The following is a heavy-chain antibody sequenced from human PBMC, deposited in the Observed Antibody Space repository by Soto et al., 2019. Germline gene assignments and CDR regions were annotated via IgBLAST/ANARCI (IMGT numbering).Heavy chain of an antibody. J-gene: IGHJ4*02. D-gene: IGHD2-15*01. CDR2: IYYSGNT. CDR1: GGSISSSSYY. V-gene: IGHV4-39*02. Sequence: QLQLQESGPGLVKPSETLSLTCTVSGGSISSSSYYWGWIRQPPGKGLEWIGSIYYSGNTYYTPSLKSLVTISVDTSKNQFSLKRSSVTAADTAVYYCAREGGRYCTGGSCQVDYWGQGTLVTVSS. CDR3: AREGGRYCTGGSCQVDY.